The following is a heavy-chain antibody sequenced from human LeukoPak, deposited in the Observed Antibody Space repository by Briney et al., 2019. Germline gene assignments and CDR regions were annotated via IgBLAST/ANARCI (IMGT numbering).Heavy chain of an antibody. V-gene: IGHV5-51*01. CDR1: GYSFTSYW. CDR2: IYPGDSDT. J-gene: IGHJ2*01. D-gene: IGHD5-18*01. Sequence: GESLKISCKGSGYSFTSYWIGWVRQMPGKGLEWMGIIYPGDSDTRYSPSFQGQATISADKSISTAYLQWSSLKASDTAMYYCARRGVDTAMVSYWYFDLWGRGTLVTVSS. CDR3: ARRGVDTAMVSYWYFDL.